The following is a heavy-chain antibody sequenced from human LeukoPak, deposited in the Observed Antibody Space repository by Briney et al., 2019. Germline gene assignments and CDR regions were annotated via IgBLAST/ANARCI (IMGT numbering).Heavy chain of an antibody. J-gene: IGHJ4*02. CDR2: IYHSGST. D-gene: IGHD5-18*01. Sequence: SETLSLTCAVSGGSISSGGYSWSWIRQPPGTGLEWIGYIYHSGSTYYNPSLKSRVTISVDRSKSQFSLKLSSVTAADTAVYYCARGVDTAMAPFDYWGQGTLVTVSS. V-gene: IGHV4-30-2*01. CDR1: GGSISSGGYS. CDR3: ARGVDTAMAPFDY.